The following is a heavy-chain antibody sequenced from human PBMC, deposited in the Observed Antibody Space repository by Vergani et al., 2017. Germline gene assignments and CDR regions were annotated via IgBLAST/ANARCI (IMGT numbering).Heavy chain of an antibody. J-gene: IGHJ6*03. CDR1: GFTFSSYA. CDR2: IYSGGSST. D-gene: IGHD2-2*01. Sequence: EVQLLESGGGLVQPGGSLRLSCAASGFTFSSYAMSWVRQAPGKGLEWVSVIYSGGSSTYYADSVKGRFTISRDNSKNTLYLQMNILRAEDTAVYYCAKEYCSSTSCYYYYYMDVWGKGTTVTVSS. V-gene: IGHV3-23*03. CDR3: AKEYCSSTSCYYYYYMDV.